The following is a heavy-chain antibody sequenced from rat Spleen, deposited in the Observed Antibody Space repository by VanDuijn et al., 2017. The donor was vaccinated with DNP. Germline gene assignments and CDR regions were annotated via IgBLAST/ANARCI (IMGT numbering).Heavy chain of an antibody. Sequence: EVQLQESGSGLVKPSQSLSLTCSVTGSSITSNYWGWIRKFPGNKMEYIGHISYSGSTNYNPSLKSRISITRDTSKNHFFLHLNSVTTEDTATYYCARGIPDFDYWGQGVMVTVSS. CDR1: GSSITSNY. D-gene: IGHD2-2*01. CDR3: ARGIPDFDY. J-gene: IGHJ2*01. CDR2: ISYSGST. V-gene: IGHV3-1*01.